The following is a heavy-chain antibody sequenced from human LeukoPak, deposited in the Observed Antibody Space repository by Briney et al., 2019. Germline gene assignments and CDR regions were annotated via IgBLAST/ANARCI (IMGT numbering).Heavy chain of an antibody. D-gene: IGHD3-10*01. CDR2: IIPIFGTA. V-gene: IGHV1-69*13. J-gene: IGHJ6*04. CDR3: ARAGGITMVRGVPYYYYYYGMDV. Sequence: SVEVSCKASGGTFSSYAISWVRQAPGQGLEWMGGIIPIFGTANYAQKFQGRVTITADESTSTAYMELSSLRSEDTAVYYCARAGGITMVRGVPYYYYYYGMDVWGKGTTVTVSS. CDR1: GGTFSSYA.